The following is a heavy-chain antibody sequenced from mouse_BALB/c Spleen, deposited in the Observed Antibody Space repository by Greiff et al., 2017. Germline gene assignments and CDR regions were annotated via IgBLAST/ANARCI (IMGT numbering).Heavy chain of an antibody. V-gene: IGHV5-17*02. J-gene: IGHJ4*01. Sequence: EVKLMESGGGLVKPGGSLKLSCAASGFTFSSFGMHWVRQAPEKGLEWVAYISSGSSTIYYADTVKGRFTISRDNPKNTLFLQMTSLRSEDTAMYYCARQYGNIYYAMDYWGQGTSVTVSS. D-gene: IGHD2-10*02. CDR2: ISSGSSTI. CDR3: ARQYGNIYYAMDY. CDR1: GFTFSSFG.